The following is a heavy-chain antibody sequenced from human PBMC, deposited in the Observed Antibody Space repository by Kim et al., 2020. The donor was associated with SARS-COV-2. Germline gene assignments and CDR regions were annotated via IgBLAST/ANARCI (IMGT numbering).Heavy chain of an antibody. J-gene: IGHJ5*02. CDR1: GFTFSSYE. D-gene: IGHD3-16*02. V-gene: IGHV3-48*03. Sequence: GGSLRLSCAASGFTFSSYEMNWVRQAPGKGLEWVSYISSSVSTIYYADSVKGRFTISRDNAKNSLYLQMNSLRAEDTAVYYCARDDYVWGSYRYGSYNWFDPWGQGTLVTVSP. CDR3: ARDDYVWGSYRYGSYNWFDP. CDR2: ISSSVSTI.